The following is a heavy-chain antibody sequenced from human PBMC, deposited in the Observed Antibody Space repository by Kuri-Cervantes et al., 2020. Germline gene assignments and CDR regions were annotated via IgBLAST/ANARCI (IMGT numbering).Heavy chain of an antibody. J-gene: IGHJ4*02. D-gene: IGHD2/OR15-2a*01. CDR2: ISGSGGST. CDR1: GFTFSSYA. V-gene: IGHV3-23*01. Sequence: GESLKISCAASGFTFSSYAMSWVRQAPGKGLEWVSAISGSGGSTYYADSVKGRFTISRDNSKNTLYLQMNSLRAEDTAVYYCAKRVFPNNYFDYWGQRTLVTVSS. CDR3: AKRVFPNNYFDY.